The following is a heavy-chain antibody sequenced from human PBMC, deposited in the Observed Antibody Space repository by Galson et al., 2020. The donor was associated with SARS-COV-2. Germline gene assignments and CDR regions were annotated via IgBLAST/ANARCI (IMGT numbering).Heavy chain of an antibody. CDR1: GGSISSGGYY. D-gene: IGHD3-22*01. CDR2: IYYSGST. CDR3: ARAPITMIVVVNAFDI. V-gene: IGHV4-31*03. Sequence: EPSETLSLTCTVSGGSISSGGYYWSWIRQHPGKGLEWIGYIYYSGSTYYNPSLKSRVTISVDTSKNQFSLKLSSVTAADTAVYYCARAPITMIVVVNAFDIWGQGTMVTVSS. J-gene: IGHJ3*02.